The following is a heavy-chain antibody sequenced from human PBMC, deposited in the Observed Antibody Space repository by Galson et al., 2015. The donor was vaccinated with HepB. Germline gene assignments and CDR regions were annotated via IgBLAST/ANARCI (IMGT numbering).Heavy chain of an antibody. CDR1: GFSLSTSGMR. V-gene: IGHV2-70*04. CDR2: IDWDDDI. Sequence: PALVKPTQTLTLTCALSGFSLSTSGMRVSWIRQPPGRALEWLARIDWDDDIFYSTSLKTRLTISKDTSNNQVVLTMTNMDPVDTATYYCARTRSSGVDCYSGCFFDYWGQGTLVTVSS. D-gene: IGHD2-15*01. CDR3: ARTRSSGVDCYSGCFFDY. J-gene: IGHJ4*02.